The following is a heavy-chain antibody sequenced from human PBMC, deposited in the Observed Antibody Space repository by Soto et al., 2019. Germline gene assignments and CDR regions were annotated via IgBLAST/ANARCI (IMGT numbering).Heavy chain of an antibody. Sequence: ASVKVSCKASGYTFTSYGISWVRQAPGQGLEWMGWISAYNGNTNYAQKLQGRVTMTTDTSTSTAYMELRSLRSDDTAVYYCAREGYSNRYYYGMDVWGQGTTVTVSS. D-gene: IGHD4-4*01. CDR2: ISAYNGNT. CDR1: GYTFTSYG. V-gene: IGHV1-18*04. CDR3: AREGYSNRYYYGMDV. J-gene: IGHJ6*02.